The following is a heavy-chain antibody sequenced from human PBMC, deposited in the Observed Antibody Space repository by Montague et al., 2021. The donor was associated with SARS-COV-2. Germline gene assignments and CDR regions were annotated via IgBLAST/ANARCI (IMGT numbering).Heavy chain of an antibody. CDR2: VDYSGNT. CDR1: GGPISGSSDY. Sequence: SETLSLTCTVTGGPISGSSDYWGWIRQPPGKGLEWIAGVDYSGNTYYSPSLTSRLTISVDTSKNPFSLKLNSVTAADTALYSCARWEYSYGWGDWGQGTLVTVSS. V-gene: IGHV4-39*01. D-gene: IGHD5-18*01. CDR3: ARWEYSYGWGD. J-gene: IGHJ4*02.